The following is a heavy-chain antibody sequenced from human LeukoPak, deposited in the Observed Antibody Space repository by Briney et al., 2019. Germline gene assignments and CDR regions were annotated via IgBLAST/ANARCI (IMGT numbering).Heavy chain of an antibody. V-gene: IGHV4-34*12. CDR3: ARGLASGYPPIPFDY. Sequence: SETLSLTCAVYGGSFSGYYWSWIRQPPGKGLEWIGEIIDTGSTKYNSSLKSRVTISVDTSKNEFSLNLTSVTAADTAIYYCARGLASGYPPIPFDYWGQGTLVTVSS. CDR1: GGSFSGYY. CDR2: IIDTGST. D-gene: IGHD3-3*01. J-gene: IGHJ4*02.